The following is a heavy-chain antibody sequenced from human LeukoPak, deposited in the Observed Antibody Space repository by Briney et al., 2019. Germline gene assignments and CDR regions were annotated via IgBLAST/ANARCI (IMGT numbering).Heavy chain of an antibody. CDR3: ARKAGYYYGSGDY. CDR1: GFTFSSYS. D-gene: IGHD3-10*01. CDR2: ISSSSSYI. J-gene: IGHJ4*02. V-gene: IGHV3-21*04. Sequence: GGSLRLSCAASGFTFSSYSMNWVRQAPGKGLEWVSSISSSSSYIYYADSVKGRVTISRDNSKNTLYLQMNSLGAEDTAVYYCARKAGYYYGSGDYWGQGTLVTVSS.